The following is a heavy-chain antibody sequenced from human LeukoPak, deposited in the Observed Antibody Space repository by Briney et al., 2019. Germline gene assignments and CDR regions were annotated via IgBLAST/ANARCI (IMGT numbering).Heavy chain of an antibody. CDR2: ISSSSSYI. J-gene: IGHJ4*02. V-gene: IGHV3-21*01. D-gene: IGHD6-13*01. Sequence: GRSLRLSCAASGFTFSSYSMNWVRQAPGKGLEWVSSISSSSSYIYYADSVKGRFTISRDNAKNSLYLQMNSLRAEDTAVYYCARDYVAAAGTPDYWGQGTLVTVSS. CDR1: GFTFSSYS. CDR3: ARDYVAAAGTPDY.